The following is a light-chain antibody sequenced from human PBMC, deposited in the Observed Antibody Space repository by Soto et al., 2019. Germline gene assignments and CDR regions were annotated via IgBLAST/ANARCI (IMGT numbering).Light chain of an antibody. J-gene: IGLJ2*01. Sequence: QSVLTQPPSASGTPGQRVTISCSGGGSNIGSNTVNWYQHLPRTAPKRLIYSNHQRPSGVPDRFSGSKSITSASLAISGLQSEDEGDYYCETWDDRLRGVVFGGGTKLTVL. V-gene: IGLV1-44*01. CDR2: SNH. CDR1: GSNIGSNT. CDR3: ETWDDRLRGVV.